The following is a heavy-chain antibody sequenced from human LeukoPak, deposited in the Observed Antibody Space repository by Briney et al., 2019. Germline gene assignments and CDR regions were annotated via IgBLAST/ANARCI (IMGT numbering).Heavy chain of an antibody. D-gene: IGHD6-13*01. CDR1: GGSISSYY. CDR3: ARAAPDYSSSWYGTTPAYYFDY. Sequence: SETLSLTCTVSGGSISSYYWSWIRQPAGKGLEWIGRIYTSGCTNYNPSLKSRVTMSVDTSKNQFSLKLSSVTAADTAVYYCARAAPDYSSSWYGTTPAYYFDYWGQGTLVTVSS. CDR2: IYTSGCT. J-gene: IGHJ4*02. V-gene: IGHV4-4*07.